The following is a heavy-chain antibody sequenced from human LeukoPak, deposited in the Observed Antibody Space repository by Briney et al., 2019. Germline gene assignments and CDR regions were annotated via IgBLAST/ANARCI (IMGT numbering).Heavy chain of an antibody. D-gene: IGHD2-15*01. CDR3: ARLPVVAATLDYYYYGMDV. Sequence: PSETLSLTCTVSGGSISSYYWSWIRQPPGKGLEWIGYIYYSGSTNYNPSLKSRVTISVDTSKNQFSLKLSSVTAADTAVYYCARLPVVAATLDYYYYGMDVWGQGTTVTVSS. J-gene: IGHJ6*02. V-gene: IGHV4-59*08. CDR1: GGSISSYY. CDR2: IYYSGST.